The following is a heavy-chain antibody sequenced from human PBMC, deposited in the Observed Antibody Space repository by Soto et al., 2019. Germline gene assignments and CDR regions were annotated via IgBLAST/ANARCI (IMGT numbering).Heavy chain of an antibody. D-gene: IGHD6-13*01. CDR3: AKARYSSTRYYGMDV. CDR1: GFTFSSYA. V-gene: IGHV3-23*01. J-gene: IGHJ6*02. CDR2: ISGSGGST. Sequence: GGSLRLSCAASGFTFSSYAMSWVRQAPGKGLEWVSAISGSGGSTYYADSVKGRFTISRDNSKNTLYLQMNSLRAEDTAVYYCAKARYSSTRYYGMDVWGPGTTLTVSS.